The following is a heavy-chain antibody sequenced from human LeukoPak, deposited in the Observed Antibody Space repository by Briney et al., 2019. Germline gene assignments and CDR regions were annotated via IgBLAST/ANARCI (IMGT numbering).Heavy chain of an antibody. CDR3: AKNVLRYFDWSAGLDY. Sequence: PGGPLRLSCAASGFTFSSYGMSWVRQAPGKGLEWVSAISGSGGSTYCADSVKGRFTISRDNSKNTLYLQMNSLRAEDTAVYYCAKNVLRYFDWSAGLDYWGQGTLVTVSS. D-gene: IGHD3-9*01. CDR2: ISGSGGST. J-gene: IGHJ4*02. V-gene: IGHV3-23*01. CDR1: GFTFSSYG.